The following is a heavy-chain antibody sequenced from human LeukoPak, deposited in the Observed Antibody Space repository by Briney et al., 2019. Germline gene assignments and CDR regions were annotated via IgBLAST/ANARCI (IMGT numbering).Heavy chain of an antibody. V-gene: IGHV1-8*01. CDR3: ARSSGYCSGGSCYWFDYYYYYMDV. J-gene: IGHJ6*03. D-gene: IGHD2-15*01. CDR1: GYTFTSYD. Sequence: ASVKVSCKASGYTFTSYDINWVRQATGQGLEWMGWMNPNSGNTGYAQKFQGRVTMTRNSSITTAYMELSSLRSEDTAVYYCARSSGYCSGGSCYWFDYYYYYMDVWGKGTTVTVSS. CDR2: MNPNSGNT.